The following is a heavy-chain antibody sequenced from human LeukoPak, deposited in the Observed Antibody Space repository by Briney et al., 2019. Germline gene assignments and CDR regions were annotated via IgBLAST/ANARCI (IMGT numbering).Heavy chain of an antibody. J-gene: IGHJ4*02. CDR1: GDSVSSSY. CDR3: ARGLNHYGSPFDY. CDR2: SSFRGGT. Sequence: PSETLSLTCSVSGDSVSSSYWNWIRLPPGKGLEWMGYSSFRGGTNHNPSLKSRLTISVDTSKNQFSLKVYSVTAADTAFYYCARGLNHYGSPFDYWGQGILVTVSS. V-gene: IGHV4-59*02. D-gene: IGHD3-10*01.